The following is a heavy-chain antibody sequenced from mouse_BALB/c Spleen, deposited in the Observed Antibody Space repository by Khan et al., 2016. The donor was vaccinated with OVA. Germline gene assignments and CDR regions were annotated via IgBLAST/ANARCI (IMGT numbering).Heavy chain of an antibody. CDR3: SRTAEIKY. D-gene: IGHD1-2*01. J-gene: IGHJ2*01. V-gene: IGHV3-2*02. Sequence: EVQLQESGPGLVKPSQSLSLTCTVTGYSITSDYVWNWIRQSPGNKLEWMGYISYSGRTNYNPTLKSRISITLDTSKNQFFLQLKSVATEVTATACRSRTAEIKYWGQGTTLTVSS. CDR2: ISYSGRT. CDR1: GYSITSDYV.